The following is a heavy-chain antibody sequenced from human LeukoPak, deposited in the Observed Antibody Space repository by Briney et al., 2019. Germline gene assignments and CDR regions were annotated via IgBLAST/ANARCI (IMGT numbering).Heavy chain of an antibody. J-gene: IGHJ4*02. CDR3: ARVGGSWELKL. D-gene: IGHD1-26*01. CDR2: IRQDGSEK. CDR1: GFTFPNYW. V-gene: IGHV3-7*01. Sequence: QPGGSLRLSCAASGFTFPNYWMSWVRQAPGKGLEWVANIRQDGSEKFYVDSVKGRFTISRDNDKSSLYLQMNSLRGEDTAVYFCARVGGSWELKLWGQGTLVTVS.